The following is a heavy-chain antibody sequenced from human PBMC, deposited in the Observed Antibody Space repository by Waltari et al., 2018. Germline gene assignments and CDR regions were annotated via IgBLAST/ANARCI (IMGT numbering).Heavy chain of an antibody. V-gene: IGHV4-34*01. D-gene: IGHD3-10*02. J-gene: IGHJ3*02. CDR2: INHSGST. CDR3: AVSSMVWVLYPHAFDI. Sequence: QVQLQQWGAGLLKPSETLSLTCAVYGGSFSGYYWSWIRQPPGKGLEWIGEINHSGSTNYNPSLKSRVTRSVDTSKNQFSLKLSSVTAADTAVYYCAVSSMVWVLYPHAFDIWGQGTMVTVSS. CDR1: GGSFSGYY.